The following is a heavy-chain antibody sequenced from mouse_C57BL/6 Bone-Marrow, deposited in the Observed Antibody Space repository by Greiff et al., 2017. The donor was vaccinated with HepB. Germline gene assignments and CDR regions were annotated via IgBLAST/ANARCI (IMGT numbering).Heavy chain of an antibody. CDR3: ARLLRYGWYFDV. J-gene: IGHJ1*03. CDR1: GFTFSDYG. CDR2: ISSGSSTI. V-gene: IGHV5-17*01. D-gene: IGHD1-1*01. Sequence: EVQLVESGGGLVKPGGSLKLSCAASGFTFSDYGMHWVRQAPEKGLEWVAYISSGSSTIYYADTVKGRFTISRDNAKNTLFLQMTSLRSEDTAMYYCARLLRYGWYFDVWGTGTTVTVSS.